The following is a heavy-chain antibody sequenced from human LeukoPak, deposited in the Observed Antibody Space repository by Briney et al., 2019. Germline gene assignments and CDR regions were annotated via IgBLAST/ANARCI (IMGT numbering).Heavy chain of an antibody. Sequence: GGSLRLSCAASGFTFSSYSMNWVRQAPGKGLEWVSYISSSSSTIYYADSVKGRFTISRDNAKNSLYLQMNSLRAEDTAVYYCAREAPRGGLGFFDYWGQGTLVTVSS. CDR3: AREAPRGGLGFFDY. CDR1: GFTFSSYS. CDR2: ISSSSSTI. V-gene: IGHV3-48*01. J-gene: IGHJ4*02. D-gene: IGHD3-16*01.